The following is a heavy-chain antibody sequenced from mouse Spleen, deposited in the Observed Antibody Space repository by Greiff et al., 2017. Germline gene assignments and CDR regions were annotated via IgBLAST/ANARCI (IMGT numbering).Heavy chain of an antibody. V-gene: IGHV7-3*02. Sequence: EVQLVESGGGLVQPGGSLRLSCATSGFTFTDYYMSWVRQPPGKALEWLGFIRNKANGYTTEYSASVKGRFTISRDNSQSILYLQMNTLRAEDSATYYCARDSRSTMITTWFAYWGQGTLVTVSA. CDR3: ARDSRSTMITTWFAY. D-gene: IGHD2-4*01. J-gene: IGHJ3*01. CDR1: GFTFTDYY. CDR2: IRNKANGYTT.